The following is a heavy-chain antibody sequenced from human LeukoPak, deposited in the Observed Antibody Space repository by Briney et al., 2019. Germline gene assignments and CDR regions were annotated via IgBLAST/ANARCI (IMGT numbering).Heavy chain of an antibody. D-gene: IGHD2-2*01. Sequence: ASVKVSCKASGGTFSSYAISWVRQAPGQGLEWMGRIIPIFGIANYAQKFQGRVTITVDKSTSTAYMELSSLRSEDTAVYYCARPRYCSSTSCSFDYWGQGTLVTVSS. J-gene: IGHJ4*02. CDR1: GGTFSSYA. CDR3: ARPRYCSSTSCSFDY. V-gene: IGHV1-69*04. CDR2: IIPIFGIA.